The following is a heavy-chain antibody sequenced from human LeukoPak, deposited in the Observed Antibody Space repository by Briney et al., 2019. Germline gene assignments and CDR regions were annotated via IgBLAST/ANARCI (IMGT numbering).Heavy chain of an antibody. V-gene: IGHV4-34*01. Sequence: SETLSLTCAVYGGSFSGYYWSWIRQPPGKGLEWIGEINHSGSTNYNPSLKSRVTISVDTSKNQFSLKLSSVTAADTAVYYCARGTRIAAYDYWGQGTLVTVSS. CDR1: GGSFSGYY. D-gene: IGHD6-13*01. CDR2: INHSGST. CDR3: ARGTRIAAYDY. J-gene: IGHJ4*02.